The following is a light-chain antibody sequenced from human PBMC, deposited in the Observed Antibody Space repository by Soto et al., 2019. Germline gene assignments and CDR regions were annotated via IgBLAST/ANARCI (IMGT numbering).Light chain of an antibody. Sequence: EIVLTQSPATLSLSPGERATLSCRASQGVGPYLGWYQQRPGQTPRLLIYEASNRAAGVPARFSGSGSGTDFTLTISSLEPEDFAVYFCQHRYNWPPWTFGQGTKVEIK. CDR3: QHRYNWPPWT. CDR2: EAS. V-gene: IGKV3-11*01. J-gene: IGKJ1*01. CDR1: QGVGPY.